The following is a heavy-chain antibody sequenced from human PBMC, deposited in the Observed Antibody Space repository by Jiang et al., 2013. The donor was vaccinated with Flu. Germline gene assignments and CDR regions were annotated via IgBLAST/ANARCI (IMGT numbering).Heavy chain of an antibody. D-gene: IGHD6-13*01. Sequence: QLLESGEAWSSLEVLRLSCAASGFTFSSYGMHWVRQAPGKGLEWVAVISYDGSNKYYADSVKGRFTISRDNSKNTLYLQMNSLRAEDTAVYYCAKDRGIAAAGLFDYWGQGTLVTVSS. V-gene: IGHV3-30*18. CDR2: ISYDGSNK. CDR1: GFTFSSYG. CDR3: AKDRGIAAAGLFDY. J-gene: IGHJ4*02.